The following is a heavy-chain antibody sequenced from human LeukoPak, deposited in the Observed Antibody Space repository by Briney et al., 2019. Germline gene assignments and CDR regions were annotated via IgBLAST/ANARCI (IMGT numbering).Heavy chain of an antibody. D-gene: IGHD6-13*01. CDR1: GFTFSSYA. J-gene: IGHJ4*02. Sequence: GGSLRLSCAGPGFTFSSYAMSWVRQAPGKGLEWVSAIRGSGGSTYYADSVKGRFTISRDNSKNTLYLQMNSLRAEDTAVYYCAKRLSSSSTWYYFDYWGQGTLVTVSS. CDR3: AKRLSSSSTWYYFDY. CDR2: IRGSGGST. V-gene: IGHV3-23*01.